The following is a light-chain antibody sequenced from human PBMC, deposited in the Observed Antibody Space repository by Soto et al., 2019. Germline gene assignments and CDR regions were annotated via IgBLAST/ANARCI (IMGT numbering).Light chain of an antibody. V-gene: IGKV1D-12*01. Sequence: DIQMTQSPSSVSASVGDRVTITCRASQGISTWLVWYQQKAGNAPKLLIVAASTLQPGVPSRFSGSGSGTDFTLTISSLQPEDFATYYCQQTYSLPFTFGGGTKEDIK. CDR1: QGISTW. J-gene: IGKJ4*01. CDR3: QQTYSLPFT. CDR2: AAS.